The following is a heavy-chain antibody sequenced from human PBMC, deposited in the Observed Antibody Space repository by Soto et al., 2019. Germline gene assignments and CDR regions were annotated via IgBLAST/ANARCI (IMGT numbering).Heavy chain of an antibody. V-gene: IGHV4-59*08. Sequence: SETLSLTCTVSGGSIRSYYWSWIRQPPGKGLEWIGYIYYSGSTNYNPSLKSRVTISVDTSKNQFSLKLSSVTAADTAVYYCARHSPKGELLPYFDYWGQGTLVTVSS. CDR2: IYYSGST. D-gene: IGHD1-26*01. CDR3: ARHSPKGELLPYFDY. CDR1: GGSIRSYY. J-gene: IGHJ4*02.